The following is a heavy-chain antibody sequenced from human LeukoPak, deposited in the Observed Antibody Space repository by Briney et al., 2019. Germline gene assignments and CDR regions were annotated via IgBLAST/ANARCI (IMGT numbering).Heavy chain of an antibody. V-gene: IGHV1-2*02. Sequence: ASVKVSCKASGYTFTGYYMHWVRQAPGQGLEWMGWINPNSGGTNYAQKFQGRVTMTRDTSISTAYMELSRLRSDDTAVYYCARGVYPTQLEHLYGMDVWGQGPRSPSP. CDR3: ARGVYPTQLEHLYGMDV. CDR2: INPNSGGT. D-gene: IGHD1/OR15-1a*01. J-gene: IGHJ6*02. CDR1: GYTFTGYY.